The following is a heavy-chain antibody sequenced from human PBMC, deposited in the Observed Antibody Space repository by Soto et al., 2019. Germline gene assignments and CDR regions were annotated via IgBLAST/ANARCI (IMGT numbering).Heavy chain of an antibody. CDR1: GGSFCGYY. Sequence: QVQLQQWGAGLLKPSETLSLTCAVYGGSFCGYYWSWIRQPPGKGLEWIGEINHSGSTNYNPSLKSRVTISVDTSKNQFSLKLSSVTAADTAVYYCARGRSGPDAFDIWGQGTMVTVSS. CDR2: INHSGST. CDR3: ARGRSGPDAFDI. D-gene: IGHD3-3*01. J-gene: IGHJ3*02. V-gene: IGHV4-34*01.